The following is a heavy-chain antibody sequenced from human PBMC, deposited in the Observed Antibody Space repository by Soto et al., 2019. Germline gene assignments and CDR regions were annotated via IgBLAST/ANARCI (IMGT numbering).Heavy chain of an antibody. CDR2: ISSSGNYA. Sequence: QVQLVESGGGLVKPAGSLRLSCAASGFTLSDYYMSWIPQGPGKGLEWISYISSSGNYADYADSMKGRFSISRDNAKNSLYLQVHSLRAEDTAVYYCARSSGSYWWEFDYWGQGTLVTVSS. D-gene: IGHD3-10*01. CDR3: ARSSGSYWWEFDY. J-gene: IGHJ4*02. V-gene: IGHV3-11*06. CDR1: GFTLSDYY.